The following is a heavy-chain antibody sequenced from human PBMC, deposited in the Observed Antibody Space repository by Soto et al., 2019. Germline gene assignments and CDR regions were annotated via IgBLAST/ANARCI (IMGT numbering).Heavy chain of an antibody. J-gene: IGHJ3*02. CDR2: ISGSGGRA. D-gene: IGHD3-16*01. Sequence: GGSLRLSCVASGFPFSSYAMSWVRQTPGKGLEWVSGISGSGGRAYYADSVKGRFTISRGNSNNTLSLQMHILRVEDTAVYFCAKGGYYSLFDIWGQGTMVTVS. CDR1: GFPFSSYA. V-gene: IGHV3-23*01. CDR3: AKGGYYSLFDI.